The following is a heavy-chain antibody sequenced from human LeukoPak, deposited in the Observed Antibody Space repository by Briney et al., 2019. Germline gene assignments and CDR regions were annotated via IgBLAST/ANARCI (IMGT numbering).Heavy chain of an antibody. Sequence: SETLSLTCTVSGGSISSYYWSWIRQPAGKGLEWIGRIYTSGSTNYNPSLKSRVTMSVDTSKNQFSLKLSPVTAADTAVYYCARDLDGSYYYYYGMDVWGQGTTVTVSS. CDR2: IYTSGST. J-gene: IGHJ6*02. V-gene: IGHV4-4*07. CDR1: GGSISSYY. D-gene: IGHD5-24*01. CDR3: ARDLDGSYYYYYGMDV.